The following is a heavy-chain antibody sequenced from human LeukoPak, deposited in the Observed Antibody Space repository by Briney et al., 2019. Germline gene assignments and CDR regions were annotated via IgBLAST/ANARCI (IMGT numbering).Heavy chain of an antibody. V-gene: IGHV4-34*01. CDR1: GGSFSGYY. CDR3: ARGGDCSSTSCYRWSNWFDP. D-gene: IGHD2-2*01. Sequence: SETLSLTCAVYGGSFSGYYWSWLRQPPGKGLEWIGEINHSGSTNYNPSLKSRVTISVDTSKNQFSLKLSSVTAADTAVYYCARGGDCSSTSCYRWSNWFDPWGQGTLVTVSS. J-gene: IGHJ5*02. CDR2: INHSGST.